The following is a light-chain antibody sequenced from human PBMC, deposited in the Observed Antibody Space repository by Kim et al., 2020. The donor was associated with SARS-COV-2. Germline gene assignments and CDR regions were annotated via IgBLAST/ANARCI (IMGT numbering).Light chain of an antibody. CDR1: QTINTY. CDR2: AAS. CDR3: QQSFTSLSLT. Sequence: DIQMTQSPSSLSASVGDRVTIACRASQTINTYLNWYQQKPGKAPKLLIYAASNLQSGVPSRFSGSGSGTDFTLTISSLQPEDFATYYWQQSFTSLSLTFGGGTKLEI. V-gene: IGKV1-39*01. J-gene: IGKJ4*01.